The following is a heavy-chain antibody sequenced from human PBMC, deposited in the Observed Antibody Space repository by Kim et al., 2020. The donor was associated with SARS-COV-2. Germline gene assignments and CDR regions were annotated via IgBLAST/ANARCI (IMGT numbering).Heavy chain of an antibody. V-gene: IGHV4-34*01. CDR3: ARGLQGYDYIWGSYRLGGMDV. CDR2: INHSGST. CDR1: GGSFSGYY. Sequence: SETLSLTCAVYGGSFSGYYWSWIRQPPGKGLEWIGEINHSGSTNYNPSLKSRVTISVDTSKNQFSLKLSSVTAADTAVYYCARGLQGYDYIWGSYRLGGMDVWGQGTTVTVSS. J-gene: IGHJ6*02. D-gene: IGHD3-16*02.